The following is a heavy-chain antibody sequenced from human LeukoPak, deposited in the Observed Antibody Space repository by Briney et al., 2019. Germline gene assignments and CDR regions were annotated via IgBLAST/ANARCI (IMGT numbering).Heavy chain of an antibody. Sequence: PGGSLRPSYAASGLTFGNYAMHWVRKPPGKGRRWVATIREDGSEKYYVGSVKGRFTISRDNAKNSLYLQMNSLRAEDTAVYYCATRPGMGINYFDLWGRGTLVTVSS. D-gene: IGHD1-1*01. V-gene: IGHV3-7*03. J-gene: IGHJ2*01. CDR3: ATRPGMGINYFDL. CDR2: IREDGSEK. CDR1: GLTFGNYA.